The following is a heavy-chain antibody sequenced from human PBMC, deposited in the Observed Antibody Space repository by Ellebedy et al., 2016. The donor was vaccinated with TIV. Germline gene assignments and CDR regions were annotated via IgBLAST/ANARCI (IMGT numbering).Heavy chain of an antibody. Sequence: PGGSLRLSCAASGFTVSSNYMSWVRQAPGKGLEWVSVIYSGGSTYYADSVKGRFTISRDNSKNTLYLQMNSLRAEDTAVYYCARVGMVRGVNDAFDIWGQGTMVTVSS. CDR2: IYSGGST. V-gene: IGHV3-53*01. D-gene: IGHD3-10*01. J-gene: IGHJ3*02. CDR1: GFTVSSNY. CDR3: ARVGMVRGVNDAFDI.